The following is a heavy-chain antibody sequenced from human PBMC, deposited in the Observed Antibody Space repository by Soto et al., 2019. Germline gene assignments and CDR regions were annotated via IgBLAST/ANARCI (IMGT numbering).Heavy chain of an antibody. D-gene: IGHD5-18*01. CDR3: ARQVSGGGYSYGYIDNFDY. Sequence: SETLSLTCAVYGGSFSGYYWSWIRQPPGKGLEWIGKINHSGTTNYNPSLKSRVTISVDTSKNQFSLKLSSVTATDTAVYYCARQVSGGGYSYGYIDNFDYWGQGTLVTVSS. J-gene: IGHJ4*02. V-gene: IGHV4-34*01. CDR2: INHSGTT. CDR1: GGSFSGYY.